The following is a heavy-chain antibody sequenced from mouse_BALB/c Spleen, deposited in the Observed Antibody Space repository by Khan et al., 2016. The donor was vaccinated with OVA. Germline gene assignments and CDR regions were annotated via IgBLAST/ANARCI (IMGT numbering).Heavy chain of an antibody. J-gene: IGHJ2*01. CDR2: INPSTDYA. V-gene: IGHV1-7*01. CDR1: GYSFVNYW. Sequence: QVQLQQSGAELAKPGASVKMSCKASGYSFVNYWIHWVKQRPGQGLEWIGYINPSTDYAEYNQKFKEKATLTADKSSSTAYMHLSSLTSEDSAVYHSTRLANSYGSTFVYWGQGTILTVSS. D-gene: IGHD1-1*01. CDR3: TRLANSYGSTFVY.